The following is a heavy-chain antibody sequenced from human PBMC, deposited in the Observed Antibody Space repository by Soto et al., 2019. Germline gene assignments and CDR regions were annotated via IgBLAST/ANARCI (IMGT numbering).Heavy chain of an antibody. CDR2: IKEDGSEK. V-gene: IGHV3-7*01. J-gene: IGHJ6*02. CDR1: GFTFSNSW. Sequence: LRLSCAASGFTFSNSWMSWVRQAPGKGLEWVANIKEDGSEKDYVDPVKGRFTITRDNAKNSLYLQMNNLRAEDTAVYFCTRKRFGMDVWGQGTTVTVSS. CDR3: TRKRFGMDV.